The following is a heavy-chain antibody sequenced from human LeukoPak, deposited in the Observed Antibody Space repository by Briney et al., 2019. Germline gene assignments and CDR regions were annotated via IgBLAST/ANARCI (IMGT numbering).Heavy chain of an antibody. CDR2: IRSKANNYAT. Sequence: GGSLRFSCAASGFIFSGSAMHWVRQGSGKGLEWVGRIRSKANNYATAYAPSVKGRFTISRDDSKNTAYLQMNSLKTEDTAVYYCSRPIGYLDSSGYYYDDAFDMWGQGTMVTVSS. D-gene: IGHD3-22*01. V-gene: IGHV3-73*01. CDR3: SRPIGYLDSSGYYYDDAFDM. CDR1: GFIFSGSA. J-gene: IGHJ3*02.